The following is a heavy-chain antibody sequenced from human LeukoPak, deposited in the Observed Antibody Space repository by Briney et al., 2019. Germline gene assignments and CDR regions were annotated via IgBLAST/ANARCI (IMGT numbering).Heavy chain of an antibody. CDR1: DGSISRDY. J-gene: IGHJ4*02. D-gene: IGHD6-13*01. Sequence: PSETLSLTCTVSDGSISRDYWSWIRQPPGKGLEWIGYIYYTGSTNYNPSLKSRVTISVDTSKNQFSLKLRSVTAADTAVYYCARDRPGGSSLDYWGQGTLVTVSS. CDR2: IYYTGST. V-gene: IGHV4-59*01. CDR3: ARDRPGGSSLDY.